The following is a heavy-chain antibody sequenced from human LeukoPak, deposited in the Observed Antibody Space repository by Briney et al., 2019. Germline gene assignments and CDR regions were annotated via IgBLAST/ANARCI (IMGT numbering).Heavy chain of an antibody. CDR1: GFTFSSYA. CDR3: VRRVRYFGQNDY. Sequence: NSGGSLRLPCAASGFTFSSYAMSWVRQAPGEGLEWIGYIYYTGSTNYNPSLKSRVTMSVDTSKNQISLKLSSVTAADSAVYYCVRRVRYFGQNDYWGQGTLVTVSS. CDR2: IYYTGST. V-gene: IGHV4-59*08. D-gene: IGHD3-9*01. J-gene: IGHJ4*02.